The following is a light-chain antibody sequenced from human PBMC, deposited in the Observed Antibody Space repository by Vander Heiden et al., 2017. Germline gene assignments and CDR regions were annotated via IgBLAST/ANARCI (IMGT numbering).Light chain of an antibody. CDR3: NSRDRTDEYLE. CDR1: SLRRYS. J-gene: IGLJ3*02. Sequence: SSDLTQDPAVSAALGQAVSIASQVVSLRRYSATWYQQRPGQAPLLIIYGENKRPLGIPDRFSAARSGNTAYLTISDVQAGDEAVYFCNSRDRTDEYLEFGGGTRLTV. V-gene: IGLV3-19*01. CDR2: GEN.